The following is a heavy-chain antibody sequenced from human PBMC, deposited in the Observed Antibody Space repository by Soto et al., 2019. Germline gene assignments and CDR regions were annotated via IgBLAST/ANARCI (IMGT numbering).Heavy chain of an antibody. V-gene: IGHV3-23*01. D-gene: IGHD3-3*01. CDR2: ISGSGGST. Sequence: GGSLRLSCAASGFTFSSYAMSWVRQAPGKGLEWVSAISGSGGSTYYADSVKGRFTISRDNSRNTVYLQMNSLRAEETAVYYCAKDGVLSLFAVVRGSHWFDPWGQGTLVTVSS. J-gene: IGHJ5*02. CDR3: AKDGVLSLFAVVRGSHWFDP. CDR1: GFTFSSYA.